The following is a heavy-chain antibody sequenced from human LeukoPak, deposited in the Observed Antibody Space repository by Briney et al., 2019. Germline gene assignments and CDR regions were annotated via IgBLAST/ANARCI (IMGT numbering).Heavy chain of an antibody. Sequence: PGGSLRLSCAASGFTFSNYGMNWVRQAPGKGLEWVSSISSSSSYIYYADSVKGRFTISRDNAKNSLYLQMNSLRAEDTAVYYCATQRTRIFDYWGQGTLVTVSS. CDR3: ATQRTRIFDY. V-gene: IGHV3-21*01. J-gene: IGHJ4*02. D-gene: IGHD1-7*01. CDR2: ISSSSSYI. CDR1: GFTFSNYG.